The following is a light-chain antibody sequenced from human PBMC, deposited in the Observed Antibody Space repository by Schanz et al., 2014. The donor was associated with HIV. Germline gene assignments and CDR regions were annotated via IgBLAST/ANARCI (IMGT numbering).Light chain of an antibody. CDR1: SSDVGGYDY. CDR3: CSYAGRYTFYV. J-gene: IGLJ1*01. V-gene: IGLV2-11*01. Sequence: QSALTQPRSVSGSPGQSVTISCTGTSSDVGGYDYVSWYQQHPGKAPKLMIYDVTKRPSGVPDCFSGSKSGNTASLTISGLQAEDEADYYCCSYAGRYTFYVFGTGTKLTVL. CDR2: DVT.